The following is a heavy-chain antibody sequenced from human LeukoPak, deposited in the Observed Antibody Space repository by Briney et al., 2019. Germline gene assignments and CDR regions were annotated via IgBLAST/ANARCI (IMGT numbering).Heavy chain of an antibody. CDR2: ISGSGGST. J-gene: IGHJ4*02. CDR3: AKVIAVAGIAFDY. Sequence: PGGSLRLSCAASAFTFSSYAMSWVRQAPGKGLGWVSAISGSGGSTYYADSVKGRFTISRDNSKNTLYLQMNSLRAEDTAVYYCAKVIAVAGIAFDYWGQGTLVTVSS. V-gene: IGHV3-23*01. D-gene: IGHD6-19*01. CDR1: AFTFSSYA.